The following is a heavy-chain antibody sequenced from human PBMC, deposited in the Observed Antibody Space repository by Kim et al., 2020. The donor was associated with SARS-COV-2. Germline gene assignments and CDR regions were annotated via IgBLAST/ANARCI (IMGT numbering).Heavy chain of an antibody. D-gene: IGHD6-19*01. CDR1: GFTFSSHW. J-gene: IGHJ4*02. Sequence: GGSLRLSCAASGFTFSSHWMHWVRPAPGKGLVCVSRLNSDGSPTSSADSVQGRFTISRDNAKNTLYLQINILRAEDPAVYYCARRQFTSGWYYFDYWGQGTLVTVSS. V-gene: IGHV3-74*01. CDR3: ARRQFTSGWYYFDY. CDR2: LNSDGSPT.